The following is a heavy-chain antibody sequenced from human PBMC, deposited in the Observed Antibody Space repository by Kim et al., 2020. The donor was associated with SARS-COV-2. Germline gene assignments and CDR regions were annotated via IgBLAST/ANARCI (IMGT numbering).Heavy chain of an antibody. Sequence: GGSLRLSCAASGFTFGDYAMHWVRQAPGKGLEWVSGISWNSGSIGYADSVKGRFTISRDNAKNSLYLQMNSLRAEDTALYYCAKDAQPSNAFGEMQQNHGDWGQGTLVTVSS. D-gene: IGHD3-10*01. V-gene: IGHV3-9*01. CDR2: ISWNSGSI. CDR1: GFTFGDYA. CDR3: AKDAQPSNAFGEMQQNHGD. J-gene: IGHJ4*02.